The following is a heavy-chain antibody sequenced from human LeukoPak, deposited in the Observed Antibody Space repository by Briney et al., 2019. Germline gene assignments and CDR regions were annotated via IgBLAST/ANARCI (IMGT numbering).Heavy chain of an antibody. D-gene: IGHD2-2*01. J-gene: IGHJ5*02. CDR3: ARDPLCSSSSGCYFEDWFDP. CDR2: ITWNGDKT. CDR1: GLTFDVYD. V-gene: IGHV3-20*04. Sequence: GGSLRLSCTASGLTFDVYDMSWVRQVPGKGLEWVSGITWNGDKTGCADSVRGRFALSRDNTKKSLYLQMSSLRAEDTALYYCARDPLCSSSSGCYFEDWFDPWGPGTLVTVSS.